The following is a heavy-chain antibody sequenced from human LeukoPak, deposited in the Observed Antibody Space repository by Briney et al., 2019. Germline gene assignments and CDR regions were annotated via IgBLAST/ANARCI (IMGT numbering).Heavy chain of an antibody. CDR1: GYTFTSYY. D-gene: IGHD3-10*01. Sequence: GASVKVSCKASGYTFTSYYMHWVRQAPGQGLEWMGIINPSGGSTSYAQKFQGRVTMTRDTSTSTVYMELNSLRAEDTAVYYCAGERSGFDYWGQGTLVTVSS. V-gene: IGHV1-46*01. CDR3: AGERSGFDY. J-gene: IGHJ4*02. CDR2: INPSGGST.